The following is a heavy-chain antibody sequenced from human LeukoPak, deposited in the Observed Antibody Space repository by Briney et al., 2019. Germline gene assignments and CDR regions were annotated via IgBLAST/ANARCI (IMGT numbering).Heavy chain of an antibody. Sequence: PSETLSLTCTVSGGSISSYYWSWIRQPPGKGLGWIGYIYYSGSTNYNPSLKSRVTISVDTSKNQFSLKLSSVTAADTAVYYCARVGAAAGTLFDYWGQGTLVTVSS. J-gene: IGHJ4*02. CDR2: IYYSGST. CDR3: ARVGAAAGTLFDY. CDR1: GGSISSYY. D-gene: IGHD6-13*01. V-gene: IGHV4-59*01.